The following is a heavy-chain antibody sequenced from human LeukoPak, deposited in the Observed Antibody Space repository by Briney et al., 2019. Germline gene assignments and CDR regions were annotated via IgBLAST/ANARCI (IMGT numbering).Heavy chain of an antibody. CDR2: ISYDGSNK. D-gene: IGHD6-19*01. V-gene: IGHV3-30*18. Sequence: PGRSQRLSCAASAFTFTSYGMQSVRQAPGKWLESVAVISYDGSNKYYADSVKGRFTISRDNSKNTLYLQINSLRPEDTAVYYCAKVVRWLDPDFDYWGQGTLVTVSS. CDR3: AKVVRWLDPDFDY. CDR1: AFTFTSYG. J-gene: IGHJ4*02.